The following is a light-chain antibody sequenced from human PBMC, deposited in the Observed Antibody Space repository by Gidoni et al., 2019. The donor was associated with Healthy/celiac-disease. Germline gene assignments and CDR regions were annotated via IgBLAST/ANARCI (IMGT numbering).Light chain of an antibody. Sequence: EIVLTQSPATLSVSPGARATLSCRASQSVSSNLAWYQQKPGQAPRLLIYGASTRATGIPARFSCSGSGTEFTLTISSLQSEDFAVYFCQQYNNWPLTFAGXTKVEIK. J-gene: IGKJ4*01. CDR3: QQYNNWPLT. V-gene: IGKV3-15*01. CDR1: QSVSSN. CDR2: GAS.